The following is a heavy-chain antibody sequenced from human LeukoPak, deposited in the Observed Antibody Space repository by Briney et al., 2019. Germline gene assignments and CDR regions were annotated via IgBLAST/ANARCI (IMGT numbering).Heavy chain of an antibody. J-gene: IGHJ4*02. Sequence: GGSLRLSCAASGVTFSDCAMNWVRQAPGKGLEWISYISTTSSVIYYADSVKGRFTISRDNAKNSLYLQMNSLRAEDTAVYYCARYYDSSGYYFDYWGQGTLVTVSS. CDR1: GVTFSDCA. CDR3: ARYYDSSGYYFDY. D-gene: IGHD3-22*01. CDR2: ISTTSSVI. V-gene: IGHV3-48*04.